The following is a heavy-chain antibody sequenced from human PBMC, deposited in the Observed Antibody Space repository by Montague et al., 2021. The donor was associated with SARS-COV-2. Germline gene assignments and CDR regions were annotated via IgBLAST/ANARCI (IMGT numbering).Heavy chain of an antibody. CDR3: SNRPTYSGSYHEYYFDY. Sequence: SETLSLTCAVSGGSISSSNWWSWVRKPPGKGLEWIGEIYHSGSTNYNPXXKSRVTISVDKSKNQFSLKLSSVTAADTAVYYCSNRPTYSGSYHEYYFDYWGQGTLVTVSS. CDR1: GGSISSSNW. CDR2: IYHSGST. V-gene: IGHV4-4*02. D-gene: IGHD1-26*01. J-gene: IGHJ4*02.